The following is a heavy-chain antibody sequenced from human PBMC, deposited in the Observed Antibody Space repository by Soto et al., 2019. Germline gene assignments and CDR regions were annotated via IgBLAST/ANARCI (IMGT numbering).Heavy chain of an antibody. CDR2: IYYAGHA. CDR3: ARHYIAIARVVIIRCVLSYFEF. Sequence: SEPLSLTCTVSGGSISTSTSYYWAWIRQAPGKGMEWVGSIYYAGHAYYNPSLESRVTMSVDTSKDHFSLNLSSVTRADTAVYYCARHYIAIARVVIIRCVLSYFEFWRKATLFTVAS. J-gene: IGHJ4*02. V-gene: IGHV4-39*02. CDR1: GGSISTSTSYY. D-gene: IGHD2-21*01.